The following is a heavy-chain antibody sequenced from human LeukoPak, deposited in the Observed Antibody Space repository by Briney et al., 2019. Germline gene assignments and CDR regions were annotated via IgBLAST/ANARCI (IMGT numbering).Heavy chain of an antibody. D-gene: IGHD7-27*01. CDR3: ARDLGGLGNIDY. Sequence: SQTLSLIYTVSGGSFSSGVYYWSWIRQHPGKGLEWIGYIFYSGTTYYNPSLKSRVIISVDASKNQFSLRLSSVTAADTAVYYCARDLGGLGNIDYWGQGTLVTVSS. CDR1: GGSFSSGVYY. J-gene: IGHJ4*02. CDR2: IFYSGTT. V-gene: IGHV4-31*03.